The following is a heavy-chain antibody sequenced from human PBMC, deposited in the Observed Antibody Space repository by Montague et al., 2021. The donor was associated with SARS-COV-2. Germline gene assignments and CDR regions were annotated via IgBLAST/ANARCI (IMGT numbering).Heavy chain of an antibody. CDR2: IYFSGST. CDR1: GGSISSYY. Sequence: SETLSLTCTVSGGSISSYYWSWIRQPPGKGLELIGYIYFSGSTYSNPYLTSRVPISVDTSKNQFSLKLSSVTAADTAVYYCARAVSITIFGVVGWFDPWGQGTLVTVSS. J-gene: IGHJ5*02. D-gene: IGHD3-3*01. V-gene: IGHV4-59*12. CDR3: ARAVSITIFGVVGWFDP.